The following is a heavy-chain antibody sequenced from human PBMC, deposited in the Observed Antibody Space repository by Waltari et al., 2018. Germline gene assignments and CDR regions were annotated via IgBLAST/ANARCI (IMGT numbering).Heavy chain of an antibody. V-gene: IGHV4-39*01. D-gene: IGHD6-19*01. CDR3: ARAQCSSSSCFFVSGFDP. CDR1: SVSIRRGAFY. Sequence: QESGPELVEPSETLYLTCTVSSVSIRRGAFYWAWLRQPAGKGPAWIGNIYYTGSAYYNPSLESRVAISVDTSRNQFFLSLTSVTAADAAVYFCARAQCSSSSCFFVSGFDPWGQGIHVTVSS. J-gene: IGHJ5*02. CDR2: IYYTGSA.